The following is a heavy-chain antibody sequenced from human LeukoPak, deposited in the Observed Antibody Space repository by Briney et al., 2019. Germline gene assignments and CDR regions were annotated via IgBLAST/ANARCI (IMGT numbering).Heavy chain of an antibody. CDR3: ARDEGAGWYYYYGMDV. J-gene: IGHJ6*02. D-gene: IGHD6-19*01. Sequence: GGSLRLSCAASGFTFSSYEMNWVRQAPGKGLEWVSYISSSGSTVYYADSVKGRFTISRDNAKNSLYLQMNSLRAEDTAVYYCARDEGAGWYYYYGMDVWGQGTTVTVSS. CDR2: ISSSGSTV. CDR1: GFTFSSYE. V-gene: IGHV3-48*03.